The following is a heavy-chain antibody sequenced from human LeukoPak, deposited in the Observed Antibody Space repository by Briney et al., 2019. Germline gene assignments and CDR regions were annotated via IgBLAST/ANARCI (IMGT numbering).Heavy chain of an antibody. CDR1: GGSFSGYY. D-gene: IGHD6-19*01. V-gene: IGHV4-59*01. Sequence: SETLSLTCAVYGGSFSGYYWSWIRQPPGKGLEWIGYIYYSGSTNYNPSLKSRVTISVDTSKNQFSLKLSSVTAADTAVYYCARDSSGWYHWFDPWGQGTLVTVSS. J-gene: IGHJ5*02. CDR3: ARDSSGWYHWFDP. CDR2: IYYSGST.